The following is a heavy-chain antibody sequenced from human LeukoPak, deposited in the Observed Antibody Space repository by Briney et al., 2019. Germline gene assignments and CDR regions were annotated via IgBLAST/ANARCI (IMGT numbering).Heavy chain of an antibody. Sequence: SETLSLTCAVSGGSISSPNWWSWVRQPPGKGLEWIGEIYHSGMTNYKTSLKSRVTISVDESRNQFSLKLSSVTAADTAVYYCARDLVENSRGHDFWGQGILVIVSS. V-gene: IGHV4-4*02. D-gene: IGHD2-15*01. J-gene: IGHJ4*02. CDR3: ARDLVENSRGHDF. CDR1: GGSISSPNW. CDR2: IYHSGMT.